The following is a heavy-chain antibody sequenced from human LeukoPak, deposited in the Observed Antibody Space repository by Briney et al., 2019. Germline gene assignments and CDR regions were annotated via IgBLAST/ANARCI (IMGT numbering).Heavy chain of an antibody. Sequence: GGSLRLSCAASGFTFSSYAMHWVRQAPGKGLEWVAFIRYDGSNKHYADSVKGRFTISRDNSKNTLYLQMDSLRVEDTAVYYCAKPMDSSGYGHFDYWGQGTLVTVSS. CDR1: GFTFSSYA. CDR2: IRYDGSNK. V-gene: IGHV3-30*02. CDR3: AKPMDSSGYGHFDY. D-gene: IGHD3-22*01. J-gene: IGHJ4*02.